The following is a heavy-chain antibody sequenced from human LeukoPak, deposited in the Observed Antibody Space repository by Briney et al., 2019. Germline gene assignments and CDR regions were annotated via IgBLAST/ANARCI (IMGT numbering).Heavy chain of an antibody. Sequence: SEALSLTCAVYGGSFSGYYWSWIRQPPGKGLEWIGEINHSGSTNYNPSLKSRVTISVDTSKNQFSLKLSSVTAADTAVYYCARGRSKFFSSSSAFDYWGQGTLVTVSS. D-gene: IGHD6-6*01. J-gene: IGHJ4*02. CDR3: ARGRSKFFSSSSAFDY. CDR1: GGSFSGYY. V-gene: IGHV4-34*01. CDR2: INHSGST.